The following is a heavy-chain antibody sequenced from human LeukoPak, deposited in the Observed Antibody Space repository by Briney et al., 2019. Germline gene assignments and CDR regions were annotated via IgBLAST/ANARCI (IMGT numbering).Heavy chain of an antibody. V-gene: IGHV1-69*01. Sequence: ASVKVCCKASGGTFVSYALRWMRQAPGQWLEWMGGIIPIFGTANYAQKFQGRVTITADESTSTAYMELSSLRSEDTAVYYCARGGQIVWFGEFYFDYWGQGTLVTVSS. CDR1: GGTFVSYA. D-gene: IGHD3-10*01. CDR2: IIPIFGTA. CDR3: ARGGQIVWFGEFYFDY. J-gene: IGHJ4*02.